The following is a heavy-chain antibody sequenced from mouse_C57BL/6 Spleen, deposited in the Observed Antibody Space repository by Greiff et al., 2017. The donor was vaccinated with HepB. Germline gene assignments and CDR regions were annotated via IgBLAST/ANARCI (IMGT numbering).Heavy chain of an antibody. V-gene: IGHV1-69*01. J-gene: IGHJ4*01. D-gene: IGHD3-2*02. CDR3: AREGQLRLHAMDY. CDR1: GYTFTSYW. CDR2: IDPSDSYT. Sequence: QLQQPGAELVMPGASVKLSCKASGYTFTSYWMHWVKQRPGQGLEWIGEIDPSDSYTNYNQKFKGKSTLTVDKSSSTAYMQLSSLTSEDSAVYDCAREGQLRLHAMDYWGQGTSVTVAS.